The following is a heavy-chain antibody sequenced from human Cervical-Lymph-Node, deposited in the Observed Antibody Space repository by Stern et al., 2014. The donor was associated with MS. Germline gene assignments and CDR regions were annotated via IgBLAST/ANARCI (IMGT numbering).Heavy chain of an antibody. CDR1: GFTFDDYA. CDR3: AKALSPLYRSTPFDC. V-gene: IGHV3-9*01. CDR2: IFWTSGSI. J-gene: IGHJ4*02. D-gene: IGHD6-13*01. Sequence: EVQLVESGGGLVQPGRSLRLSCAASGFTFDDYAMHWVRQAPGKGLEWVSGIFWTSGSIGYADSVPGRFTISRDNAKNSLYLQMNSLRTEDTALYYCAKALSPLYRSTPFDCWGQGTLVTVSS.